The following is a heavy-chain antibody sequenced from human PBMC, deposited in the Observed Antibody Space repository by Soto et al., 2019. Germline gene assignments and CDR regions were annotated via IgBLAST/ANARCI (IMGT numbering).Heavy chain of an antibody. CDR1: GGTFSSYA. CDR3: ARDGGHIAAAGRGAFDI. D-gene: IGHD6-13*01. V-gene: IGHV1-69*13. J-gene: IGHJ3*02. Sequence: SVKVSCKASGGTFSSYAISWVRQAPGQGLEWMGGIIPIFGTANYAQKFQGRATITADESTSTAYMELSSLRSEDTAVYYCARDGGHIAAAGRGAFDIWGQGTMVTVSS. CDR2: IIPIFGTA.